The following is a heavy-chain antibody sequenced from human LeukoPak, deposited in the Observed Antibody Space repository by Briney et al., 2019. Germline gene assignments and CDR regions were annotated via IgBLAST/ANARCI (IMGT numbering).Heavy chain of an antibody. Sequence: SQTLSLTCAVSGGSISSGGYSWSWIRRPPGKGLEWIGYIYHSGSTYYDPSLKSRVTISVDRSKNQFSLKLSSVTAADTAVYYCARFARYSYGFDYWGQGTLVTVSS. CDR1: GGSISSGGYS. J-gene: IGHJ4*02. D-gene: IGHD5-18*01. V-gene: IGHV4-30-2*01. CDR2: IYHSGST. CDR3: ARFARYSYGFDY.